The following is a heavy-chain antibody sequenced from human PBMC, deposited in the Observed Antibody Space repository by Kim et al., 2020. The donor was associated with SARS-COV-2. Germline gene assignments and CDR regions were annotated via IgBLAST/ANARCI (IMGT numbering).Heavy chain of an antibody. J-gene: IGHJ4*02. Sequence: GGSLRLSCAASGFTFDDYAMHWVRQAPGKGLEWVSGISWNSGSIGYADSVKGRFTISRDNAKNSLYLQMNSLRAEDTALYYCAKTLKYSSSWYSYYFDYWGQGTLVTVSS. V-gene: IGHV3-9*01. CDR2: ISWNSGSI. D-gene: IGHD6-13*01. CDR1: GFTFDDYA. CDR3: AKTLKYSSSWYSYYFDY.